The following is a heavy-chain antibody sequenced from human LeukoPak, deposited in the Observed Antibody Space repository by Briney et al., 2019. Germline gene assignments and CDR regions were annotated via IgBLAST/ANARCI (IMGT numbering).Heavy chain of an antibody. CDR3: SGNDYEMDV. CDR2: IRNRANNYAT. V-gene: IGHV3-73*01. Sequence: GGSLRLSCEASVFTFSDSAIHWVRQAPGKGLEWVGRIRNRANNYATVYSASVEGRFSMSRDDSKNTAYLQMNSLKTEDTAIYYCSGNDYEMDVWGQGTTVTVSS. D-gene: IGHD3-10*01. CDR1: VFTFSDSA. J-gene: IGHJ6*02.